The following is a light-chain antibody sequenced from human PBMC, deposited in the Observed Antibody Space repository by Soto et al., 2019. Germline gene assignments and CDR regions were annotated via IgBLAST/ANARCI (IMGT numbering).Light chain of an antibody. CDR1: SSDVGGYKY. J-gene: IGLJ2*01. CDR3: CSYAGSSTYVV. CDR2: EVS. Sequence: QSALTQPASVSGSPGQSITISCTGTSSDVGGYKYVSWYQQHPDKAPKLIIFEVSNRPSGISSRFSGSKSGNTASLTISGLQAEDEADYYCCSYAGSSTYVVFGGGTKLTVL. V-gene: IGLV2-14*01.